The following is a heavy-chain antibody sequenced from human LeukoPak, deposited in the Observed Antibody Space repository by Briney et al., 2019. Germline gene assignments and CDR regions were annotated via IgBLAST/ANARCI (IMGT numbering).Heavy chain of an antibody. D-gene: IGHD3-10*01. CDR2: IKSKTDGGTT. J-gene: IGHJ4*02. CDR3: TSQFITMALGG. Sequence: PGGSLRLSCAASGFTFSSYSMNWVRQAPGKGLEWVGRIKSKTDGGTTDYAAPVKGRFTISRDDSKNTLYLQMNSLKTEDTAVYYCTSQFITMALGGWGQGTLVTVSS. V-gene: IGHV3-15*01. CDR1: GFTFSSYS.